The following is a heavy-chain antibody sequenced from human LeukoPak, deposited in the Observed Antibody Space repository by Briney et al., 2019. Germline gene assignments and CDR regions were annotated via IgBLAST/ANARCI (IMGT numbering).Heavy chain of an antibody. D-gene: IGHD3-10*01. V-gene: IGHV1-18*04. CDR3: ARVRRVRGVHTLFDY. Sequence: ASVKVSCKASGYTFTGYYMHWVRQAPGQGLEWMGWISAYNGNTNYAQKLQGRVTMTTDTSTSTAYMELRSLRSDDTAVYYCARVRRVRGVHTLFDYWGQGTLVTVSS. CDR1: GYTFTGYY. J-gene: IGHJ4*02. CDR2: ISAYNGNT.